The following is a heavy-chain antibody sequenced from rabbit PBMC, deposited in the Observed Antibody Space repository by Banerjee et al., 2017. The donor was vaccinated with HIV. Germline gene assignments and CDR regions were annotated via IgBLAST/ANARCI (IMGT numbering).Heavy chain of an antibody. CDR2: IYAGSSGRT. Sequence: QQQLEESGGGLVKPGGTLTLTCKASGIDFSSGYDMCWVRQAPGKGLEWIACIYAGSSGRTYYASWAKGRFTISKTSSTTVTLQMTSLTAADTATYFCARRTGYTYIPNYFNLWGPGTL. V-gene: IGHV1S45*01. D-gene: IGHD6-1*01. CDR1: GIDFSSGYD. J-gene: IGHJ4*01. CDR3: ARRTGYTYIPNYFNL.